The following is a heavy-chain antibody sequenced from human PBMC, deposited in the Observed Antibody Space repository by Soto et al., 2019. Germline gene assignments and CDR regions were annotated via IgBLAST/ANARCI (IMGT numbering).Heavy chain of an antibody. CDR3: AKGSGFDFDY. J-gene: IGHJ4*02. V-gene: IGHV3-30*18. D-gene: IGHD5-12*01. Sequence: QVQLVESGGGVVQPGMSLRLSCAASGFTFKNYGMHWVRQAPGKGLEWVACLSSDGSGEGYADSVRGQFIISRDNSKDTMYLQMNSLRVEDTAVYYCAKGSGFDFDYWGQGNPVIVSS. CDR2: LSSDGSGE. CDR1: GFTFKNYG.